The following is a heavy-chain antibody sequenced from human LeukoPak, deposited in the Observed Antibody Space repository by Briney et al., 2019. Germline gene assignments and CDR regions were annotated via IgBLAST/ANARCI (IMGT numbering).Heavy chain of an antibody. CDR2: IWYDGSNK. Sequence: GGSLRLSCAASGFTFSSYGMHWDRQAPGKGLEWVAVIWYDGSNKYYADSVKGRFTISRDNSKNTLYLQMNSLRAEDTAVYYCARDPEPDYYDSSGYFHYWGQGTLVTVSS. V-gene: IGHV3-33*01. D-gene: IGHD3-22*01. J-gene: IGHJ4*02. CDR3: ARDPEPDYYDSSGYFHY. CDR1: GFTFSSYG.